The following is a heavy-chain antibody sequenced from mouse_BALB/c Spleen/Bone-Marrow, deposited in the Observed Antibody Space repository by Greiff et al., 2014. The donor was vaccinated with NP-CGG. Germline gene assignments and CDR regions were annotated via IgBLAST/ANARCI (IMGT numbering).Heavy chain of an antibody. CDR1: GFTFSSFG. CDR3: ARSNYVGYYAMDY. D-gene: IGHD1-1*01. V-gene: IGHV5-17*02. CDR2: VSSDSSTI. Sequence: VQLQQSGGGLVQPGGSRKLSCAASGFTFSSFGIHWVRQAPEKGLEWVAYVSSDSSTIYYADTVKGRFTISRDDPKNTLFLQMTSLRSEDTAMYYCARSNYVGYYAMDYWGQGTSVTVSP. J-gene: IGHJ4*01.